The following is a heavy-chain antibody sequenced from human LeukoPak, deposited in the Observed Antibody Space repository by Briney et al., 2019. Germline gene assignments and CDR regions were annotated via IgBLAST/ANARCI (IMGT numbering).Heavy chain of an antibody. CDR3: ARVWSVVVTATVDYYYGMDV. CDR1: GFTFSSYS. Sequence: GGSLLLSCAASGFTFSSYSMNWVRQAPGKGLEWVSSISSSSSYIYYADSVKGRFTISRDNAKNSLYLQMNSLRAEDTAVYYCARVWSVVVTATVDYYYGMDVWGQGTTVTVSS. D-gene: IGHD2-21*02. CDR2: ISSSSSYI. J-gene: IGHJ6*02. V-gene: IGHV3-21*01.